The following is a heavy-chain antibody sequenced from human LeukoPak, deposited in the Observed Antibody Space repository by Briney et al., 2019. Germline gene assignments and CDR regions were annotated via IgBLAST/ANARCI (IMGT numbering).Heavy chain of an antibody. J-gene: IGHJ4*02. CDR2: IYYSGST. CDR1: GGSISSYY. CDR3: ARQGYYDILTGYYKAPYFDY. V-gene: IGHV4-59*08. D-gene: IGHD3-9*01. Sequence: PSETLSLTCTVSGGSISSYYWSWIRQPPGKGQEWIGYIYYSGSTNYNPSLKSRVTISVDTSKNQFSLKLSSVTAADTAVSYCARQGYYDILTGYYKAPYFDYWGQGTLVTVSS.